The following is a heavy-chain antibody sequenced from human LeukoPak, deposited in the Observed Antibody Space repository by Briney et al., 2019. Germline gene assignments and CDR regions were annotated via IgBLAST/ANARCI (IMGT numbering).Heavy chain of an antibody. J-gene: IGHJ4*02. CDR1: GFTFSSYA. CDR3: VKDRYSGQYYFDY. D-gene: IGHD2-15*01. CDR2: ISTGGGST. Sequence: GRSLRLSCAASGFTFSSYAISWVRQAPGKGLKWVSGISTGGGSTYYADSVKGRFTISRDNSKNTLYLQMNSLRAEDTAVYYCVKDRYSGQYYFDYWGQGTLVTVSS. V-gene: IGHV3-23*01.